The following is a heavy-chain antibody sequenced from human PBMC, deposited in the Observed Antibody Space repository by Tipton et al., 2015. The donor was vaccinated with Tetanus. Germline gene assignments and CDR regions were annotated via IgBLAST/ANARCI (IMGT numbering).Heavy chain of an antibody. V-gene: IGHV3-33*01. CDR2: SWYDGTDK. CDR1: GFIFSSYG. D-gene: IGHD2-15*01. Sequence: SRRLSCAASGFIFSSYGIHWVRQAPGKGLEWVAVSWYDGTDKYYADSVKGRFTISRDNSKNTLYLQMNSLRAEDTAVYYCAREADCSGGSCFSGDFDNWGQGTQVTVSS. CDR3: AREADCSGGSCFSGDFDN. J-gene: IGHJ4*02.